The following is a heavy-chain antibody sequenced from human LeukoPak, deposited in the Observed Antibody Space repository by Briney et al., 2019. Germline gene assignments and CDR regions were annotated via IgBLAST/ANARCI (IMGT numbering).Heavy chain of an antibody. CDR1: GGSFSGYY. Sequence: ETLSLTCAVYGGSFSGYYWSWIRQSPGKGLEWIGEINHSGSTNYNPSLKSRVTISVDTSKNQFSLKLSSVTAADTAVYYCARGLSIGYSSSWYAPAPFDAFDIWGQGTMVTVSS. D-gene: IGHD6-13*01. V-gene: IGHV4-34*01. CDR3: ARGLSIGYSSSWYAPAPFDAFDI. J-gene: IGHJ3*02. CDR2: INHSGST.